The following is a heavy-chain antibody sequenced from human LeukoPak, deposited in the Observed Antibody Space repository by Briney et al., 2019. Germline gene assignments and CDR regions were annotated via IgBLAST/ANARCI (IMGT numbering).Heavy chain of an antibody. J-gene: IGHJ4*02. D-gene: IGHD1/OR15-1a*01. CDR2: IYHSGST. Sequence: SETLSLTCTVSGGSISSGTYYWAWIRQPPGKGLEWIGTIYHSGSTYYNPSLKSRVTISVDTSKNQFSLKLSSVTAADTAVYYCARETNSVDYWGQGTLVTVSS. CDR3: ARETNSVDY. V-gene: IGHV4-39*07. CDR1: GGSISSGTYY.